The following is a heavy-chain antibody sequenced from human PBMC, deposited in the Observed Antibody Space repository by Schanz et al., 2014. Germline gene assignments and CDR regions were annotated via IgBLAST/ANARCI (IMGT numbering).Heavy chain of an antibody. D-gene: IGHD4-17*01. V-gene: IGHV3-74*01. Sequence: EVQLVQSGGGLVQPGGSLRLSCAASGFTFSSHWMHWVRQDPGKGLVLVARINSAGSNTDYADSVTGRFTISRDNAKNTLYLQMNTLRAEDTAVYYCARKMKLGVYGGKGHDSLDIWGQGTMXTVSS. CDR1: GFTFSSHW. CDR2: INSAGSNT. J-gene: IGHJ3*02. CDR3: ARKMKLGVYGGKGHDSLDI.